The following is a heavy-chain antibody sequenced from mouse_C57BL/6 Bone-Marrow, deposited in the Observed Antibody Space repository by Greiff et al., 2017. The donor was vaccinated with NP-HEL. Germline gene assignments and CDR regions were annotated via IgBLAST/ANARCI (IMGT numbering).Heavy chain of an antibody. V-gene: IGHV5-12*01. D-gene: IGHD2-1*01. CDR1: GFTFSDYY. Sequence: EVKVVESGGGLVQPGGSLKLSCAASGFTFSDYYMYWVRQTPEKRLEWVAYISNGGGSTYYPDTVKGRFTISRDNAKNTLYLQMSRLKSEDTAMYYCASLYYGNYWGQGTTLTVSS. CDR3: ASLYYGNY. J-gene: IGHJ2*01. CDR2: ISNGGGST.